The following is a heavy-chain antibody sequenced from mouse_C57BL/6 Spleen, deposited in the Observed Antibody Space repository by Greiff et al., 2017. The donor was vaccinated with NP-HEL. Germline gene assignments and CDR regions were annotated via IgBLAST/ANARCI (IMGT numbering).Heavy chain of an antibody. V-gene: IGHV1-7*01. CDR2: INPSSGYT. D-gene: IGHD1-1*01. CDR1: GYTFTSYW. J-gene: IGHJ4*01. CDR3: ARSYGSRGGAMDY. Sequence: QVQLQQSGAELAKPGASVKLSCKASGYTFTSYWLHWVKQRPGQGLAWIGYINPSSGYTKYNQKFKDKATLTADKSSSTAYMQMSSLTYEDSAVYYCARSYGSRGGAMDYWGQGTSVTVSS.